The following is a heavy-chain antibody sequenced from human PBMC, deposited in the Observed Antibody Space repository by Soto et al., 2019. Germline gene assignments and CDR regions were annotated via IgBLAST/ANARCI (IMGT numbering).Heavy chain of an antibody. CDR3: ARGLVNKGVRFLEWPRVFDY. CDR2: INHSGST. Sequence: KASETLSLTCAVYGGSFSGYYWSWIRQPPGKGLEWIGEINHSGSTNYNPSLKSRVTISVDTSKNQFSLKLSSVTAADTAVYYCARGLVNKGVRFLEWPRVFDYWGQGTLVTVSS. D-gene: IGHD3-3*01. J-gene: IGHJ4*02. V-gene: IGHV4-34*01. CDR1: GGSFSGYY.